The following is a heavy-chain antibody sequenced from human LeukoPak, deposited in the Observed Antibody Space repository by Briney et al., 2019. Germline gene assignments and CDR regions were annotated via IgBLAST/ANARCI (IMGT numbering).Heavy chain of an antibody. J-gene: IGHJ4*02. CDR2: INPNSGGT. Sequence: AASVKVSCKASGYTFTGYYMHWVRQAPGQGLEWMGWINPNSGGTNYAQKFQGRVTMTRDTSISTAYMELSRLRSDDTAVYYCARDYDSSGYYLFDYWGQGTLVTVSS. V-gene: IGHV1-2*02. D-gene: IGHD3-22*01. CDR1: GYTFTGYY. CDR3: ARDYDSSGYYLFDY.